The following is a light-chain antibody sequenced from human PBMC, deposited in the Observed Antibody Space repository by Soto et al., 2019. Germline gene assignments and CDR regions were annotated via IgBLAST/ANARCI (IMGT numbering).Light chain of an antibody. CDR3: SSYTPSSALYV. V-gene: IGLV2-14*01. CDR2: EVS. J-gene: IGLJ1*01. Sequence: QSALTQPASVSGSPGQSITISCTGTSSDVGGYNYVSWYQQHPGKAPQFMIYEVSNRPSGVSTRFSGSKSGNTASLTISGLQAEDEADYYCSSYTPSSALYVFGTGTKLTV. CDR1: SSDVGGYNY.